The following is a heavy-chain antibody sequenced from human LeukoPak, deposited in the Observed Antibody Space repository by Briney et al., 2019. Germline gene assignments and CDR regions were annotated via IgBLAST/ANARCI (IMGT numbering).Heavy chain of an antibody. CDR2: IYSSGNT. V-gene: IGHV4-61*02. CDR1: GVSVRSGSYY. CDR3: ARAADYYDSSGYFFDS. J-gene: IGHJ4*02. D-gene: IGHD3-22*01. Sequence: SETLSLTCSVSGVSVRSGSYYWSWIRQPAGEGLQWIGRIYSSGNTYYNPSLNSRVTISVDSSKNQFSLRLSSVTAADTAVYYCARAADYYDSSGYFFDSWGQGTPVTVSS.